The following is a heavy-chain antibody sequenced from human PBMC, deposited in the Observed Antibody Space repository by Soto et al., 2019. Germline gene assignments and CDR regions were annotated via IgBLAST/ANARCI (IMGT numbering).Heavy chain of an antibody. Sequence: GGSLRLSCAASGFTFSSYSMNWVRQAPGKGLEWVSSISSSSSYIYYADSVKGRFTISRDNAKNSLYLQMNSLGAEDTAVYYCARVVDYYDPYYYYGMDVWGQGTTVTVS. CDR3: ARVVDYYDPYYYYGMDV. CDR2: ISSSSSYI. CDR1: GFTFSSYS. J-gene: IGHJ6*02. D-gene: IGHD3-22*01. V-gene: IGHV3-21*01.